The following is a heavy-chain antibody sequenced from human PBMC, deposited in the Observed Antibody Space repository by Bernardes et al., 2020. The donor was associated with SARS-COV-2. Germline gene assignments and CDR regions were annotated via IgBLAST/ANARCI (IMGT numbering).Heavy chain of an antibody. J-gene: IGHJ2*01. CDR2: IRGSGGST. V-gene: IGHV3-23*01. D-gene: IGHD4-17*01. CDR3: AKDPTTVVPNWYFDL. Sequence: KWLESFLSIRGSGGSTYYADSVNVRFTISRDNSKNTLYLQIHSLRAEETAVYYCAKDPTTVVPNWYFDLWGSGTLVTVSS.